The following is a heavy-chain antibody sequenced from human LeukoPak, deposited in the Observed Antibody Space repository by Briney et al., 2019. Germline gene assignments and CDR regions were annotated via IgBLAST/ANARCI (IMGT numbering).Heavy chain of an antibody. V-gene: IGHV4-34*01. D-gene: IGHD3-22*01. CDR2: INHSGST. CDR3: ARVRRYYDSSGYYYSKAFDY. CDR1: GGSFSGYY. Sequence: PSETLSLTCAVYGGSFSGYYWSWIRQPPGKGLEWIGEINHSGSTNYNPSLKSRVTISVVTSKNQFSLKLSSVTAADTAVYYCARVRRYYDSSGYYYSKAFDYWGQGTLVTVSS. J-gene: IGHJ4*02.